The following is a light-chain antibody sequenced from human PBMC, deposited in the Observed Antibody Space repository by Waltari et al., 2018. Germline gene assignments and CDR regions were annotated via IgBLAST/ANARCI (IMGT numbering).Light chain of an antibody. CDR2: DAS. V-gene: IGKV3-11*01. CDR3: QQRSSWPYT. CDR1: QTVRTF. Sequence: EIVLTQSPATLTLSPGDTATLSCRASQTVRTFLAWYQQQPGQPPRLRIFDASSRATGISPKFRGSGSGTDFTLTVNNLEPEDFAVYYCQQRSSWPYTFGQGTRVDFK. J-gene: IGKJ2*01.